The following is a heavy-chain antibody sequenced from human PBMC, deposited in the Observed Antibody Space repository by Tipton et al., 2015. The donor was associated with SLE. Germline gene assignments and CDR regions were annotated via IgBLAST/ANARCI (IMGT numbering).Heavy chain of an antibody. D-gene: IGHD3-10*02. Sequence: QSGAEVKKPGSSVKVSCKASGGTFSNYPISWVRQAPGQGLEWMGGIIPIFETANYAPKFQGRITIHADESTNTVYMELRSLRSEDTAVYYCARRQQLSGDYYFDDWGQGSLVIVSS. CDR2: IIPIFETA. CDR1: GGTFSNYP. V-gene: IGHV1-69*01. CDR3: ARRQQLSGDYYFDD. J-gene: IGHJ4*02.